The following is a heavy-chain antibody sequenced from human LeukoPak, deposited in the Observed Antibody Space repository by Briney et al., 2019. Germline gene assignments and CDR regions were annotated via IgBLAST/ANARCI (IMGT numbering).Heavy chain of an antibody. CDR1: GYTFTCYY. D-gene: IGHD3-22*01. J-gene: IGHJ4*02. CDR2: INPNSGGT. CDR3: ASPHYYDSSGYWGLRGFYFDH. V-gene: IGHV1-2*02. Sequence: ASVKVSCKASGYTFTCYYMHWVRQAPGQGLEWMGWINPNSGGTNYAQKLQGRVTMTRDTSISTAYMELSRLRSDDTAVSYCASPHYYDSSGYWGLRGFYFDHWGQGTLVTVSS.